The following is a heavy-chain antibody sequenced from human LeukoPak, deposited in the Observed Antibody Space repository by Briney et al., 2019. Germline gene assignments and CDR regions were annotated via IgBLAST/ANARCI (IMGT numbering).Heavy chain of an antibody. D-gene: IGHD6-13*01. J-gene: IGHJ4*02. CDR1: GFTFSSYA. CDR2: ISGSGGST. V-gene: IGHV3-23*01. CDR3: AKGRGLAAAGGVFDY. Sequence: PGGSLRLSCAASGFTFSSYAMSRVRQAPGKGLEWVSAISGSGGSTYYADSVKGRFTISRDNSKNTLYLQMNSLRAEDTAVYYCAKGRGLAAAGGVFDYWGQGTLVTVSS.